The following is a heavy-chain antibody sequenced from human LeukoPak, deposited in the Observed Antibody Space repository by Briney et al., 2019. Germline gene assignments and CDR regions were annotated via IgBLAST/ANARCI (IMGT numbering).Heavy chain of an antibody. CDR3: AKGRYYYDSSGYDY. V-gene: IGHV3-9*03. Sequence: PGRSLRLSCAASGFTFDDYAMHWVRQAPGKGLEWVSGISWNSGSIGYADSVKGRLTISRDNAKNSLYLQMNSLRAEDMALYYCAKGRYYYDSSGYDYWGQGTLVTVSS. CDR2: ISWNSGSI. D-gene: IGHD3-22*01. J-gene: IGHJ4*02. CDR1: GFTFDDYA.